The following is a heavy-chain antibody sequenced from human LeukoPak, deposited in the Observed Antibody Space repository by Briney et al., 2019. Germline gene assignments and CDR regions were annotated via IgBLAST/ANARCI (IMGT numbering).Heavy chain of an antibody. D-gene: IGHD7-27*01. CDR1: GGSFSGYY. J-gene: IGHJ4*02. CDR2: INHSGST. CDR3: ARRSLNNWGSRPLDY. V-gene: IGHV4-34*01. Sequence: SETLSLTCAVYGGSFSGYYWSWIRRPPGKGLEWIGEINHSGSTNYNPSLKSRVTISVDTSKNQFSLKLSSVTAADTAVYYCARRSLNNWGSRPLDYWGQGTLVTVSS.